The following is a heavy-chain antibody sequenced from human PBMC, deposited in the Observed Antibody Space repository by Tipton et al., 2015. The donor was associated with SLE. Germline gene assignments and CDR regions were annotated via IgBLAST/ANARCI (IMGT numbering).Heavy chain of an antibody. CDR1: GFTFSSYA. CDR3: ARTMIVVVD. V-gene: IGHV3-66*01. Sequence: SLRLSCAASGFTFSSYAMSWVRQAPGRRLEWVSVIYSGGSTYYADSVKGRFTISRENAKNSLYLQMNSLRAGDTAVYYCARTMIVVVDWGQGTLVTVSS. J-gene: IGHJ4*02. D-gene: IGHD3-22*01. CDR2: IYSGGST.